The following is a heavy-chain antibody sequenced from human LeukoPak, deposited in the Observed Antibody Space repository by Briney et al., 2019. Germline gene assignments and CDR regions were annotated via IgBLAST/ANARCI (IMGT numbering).Heavy chain of an antibody. CDR1: GGSINSYY. J-gene: IGHJ4*02. D-gene: IGHD2-15*01. CDR2: MYTSGGT. CDR3: AREKLLDGVAD. Sequence: PSETLSLICSVSGGSINSYYWSWIRQPAGKGLEWIGHMYTSGGTNYNPSLKSRVTMSVDTSKNQFSLRLSSVTAADTAVYYCAREKLLDGVADWGQGTLVTISS. V-gene: IGHV4-4*07.